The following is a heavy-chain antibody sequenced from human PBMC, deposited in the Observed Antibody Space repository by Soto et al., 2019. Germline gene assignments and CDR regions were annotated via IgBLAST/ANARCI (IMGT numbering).Heavy chain of an antibody. CDR1: GFTFSNAW. D-gene: IGHD3-9*01. J-gene: IGHJ4*02. V-gene: IGHV3-15*07. CDR2: IKSKTDGGTT. CDR3: TTEPRGILTGYKY. Sequence: GGSLRLSCAASGFTFSNAWMNWVRQAPGKGLEWVGRIKSKTDGGTTDYAAPVKGRFTISRDDSKNTLYLQMNSLKTEDTVVYYCTTEPRGILTGYKYWGQGTLVSVSS.